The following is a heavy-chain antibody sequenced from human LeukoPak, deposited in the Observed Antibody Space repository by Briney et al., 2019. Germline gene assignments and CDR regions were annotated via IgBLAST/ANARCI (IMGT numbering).Heavy chain of an antibody. CDR3: ATAPSRLGNYFYFDY. D-gene: IGHD7-27*01. CDR1: GGSISSNDYY. Sequence: PSETLSLTCTVSGGSISSNDYYWDWIRQPPGMGLEYIGSIYYSGSTYYNPSLKSRVTISVDTSKNQFSLKLSSVTAADTAVYYCATAPSRLGNYFYFDYWGQGALVTVSS. V-gene: IGHV4-39*07. J-gene: IGHJ4*02. CDR2: IYYSGST.